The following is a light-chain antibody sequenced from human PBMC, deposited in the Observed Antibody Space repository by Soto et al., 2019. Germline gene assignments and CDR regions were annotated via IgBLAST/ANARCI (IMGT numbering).Light chain of an antibody. V-gene: IGKV1-5*01. CDR3: QQYKVYPYT. CDR2: DVS. Sequence: DIQMTQSPSTLSASIGDRVTITCRASQSINGRLAWYQQKPGRAPKLLIYDVSFLESGVPSRFSGSGSGTDFNLTISSLRPDDFATFYCQQYKVYPYTFGQGTRLDIQ. J-gene: IGKJ2*01. CDR1: QSINGR.